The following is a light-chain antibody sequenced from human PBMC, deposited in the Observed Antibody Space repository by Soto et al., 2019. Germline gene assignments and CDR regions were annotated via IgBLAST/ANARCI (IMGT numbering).Light chain of an antibody. Sequence: DIQMTQSTSTLSASVGDRVTITCRASQSISSWLAWYQQKPAKAPKLLIYKASSLESGVPSRFSGSGSGTEFTLSISRMQPDDFATYYCQQYDSYSRTVGQGSKLEIK. CDR2: KAS. V-gene: IGKV1-5*03. CDR1: QSISSW. J-gene: IGKJ1*01. CDR3: QQYDSYSRT.